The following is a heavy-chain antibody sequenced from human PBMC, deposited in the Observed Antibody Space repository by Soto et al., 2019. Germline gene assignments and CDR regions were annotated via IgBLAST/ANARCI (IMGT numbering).Heavy chain of an antibody. D-gene: IGHD1-1*01. J-gene: IGHJ3*02. CDR1: GGFVSSGNYY. CDR3: ARVERGTATTVVDAFDI. V-gene: IGHV4-34*01. CDR2: MSHSGGT. Sequence: QEQLQQWGAGLLKPSETLSLTCAVYGGFVSSGNYYWSWIRQPPGKGLEWIGEMSHSGGTHFNPSLKRRVTISVDPAKNQFSLKMSSVTAADTALYYCARVERGTATTVVDAFDIWGPGTMVTVSS.